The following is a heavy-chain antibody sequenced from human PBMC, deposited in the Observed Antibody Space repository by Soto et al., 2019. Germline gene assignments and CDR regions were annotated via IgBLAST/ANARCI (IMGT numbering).Heavy chain of an antibody. CDR3: AKEYYGSGSYLYCYYGMDV. V-gene: IGHV3-23*01. CDR2: ISGSGGST. Sequence: PGGSLRLSCAASGFTFSSYAMSWVRQAPGKGLEWVSAISGSGGSTYYADSEKGRFTISRDNSKNTLYLQMNSLRAEDTAVYYCAKEYYGSGSYLYCYYGMDVWGQGTTVTVSS. J-gene: IGHJ6*02. D-gene: IGHD3-10*01. CDR1: GFTFSSYA.